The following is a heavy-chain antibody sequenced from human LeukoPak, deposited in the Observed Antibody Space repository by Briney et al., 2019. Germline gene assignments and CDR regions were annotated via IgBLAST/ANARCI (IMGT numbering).Heavy chain of an antibody. CDR1: GGSISSYY. CDR2: IYYSGST. J-gene: IGHJ4*02. CDR3: ARDVGSSWPFFDY. Sequence: PSETLSLTCTVSGGSISSYYWSWIRQPPGKGLEWIGYIYYSGSTNYNPSLKSRVTISVDTSKNQFSLKLSSVTAADTAVHYCARDVGSSWPFFDYWGQGTLVTVSS. V-gene: IGHV4-59*12. D-gene: IGHD6-13*01.